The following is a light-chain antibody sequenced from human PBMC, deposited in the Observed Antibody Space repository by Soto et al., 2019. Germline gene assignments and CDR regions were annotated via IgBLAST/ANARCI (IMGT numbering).Light chain of an antibody. J-gene: IGKJ1*01. CDR1: QSISSY. Sequence: DIQMTQSPSSLSASVGDRVTITCRASQSISSYLNWYQQKPGKAPKLLIYAASSLQSGVPSRFSRSGSGRDFTLTIRSLQPEDFATYYCQQSYSMPRTFGQGTKVEIK. V-gene: IGKV1-39*01. CDR2: AAS. CDR3: QQSYSMPRT.